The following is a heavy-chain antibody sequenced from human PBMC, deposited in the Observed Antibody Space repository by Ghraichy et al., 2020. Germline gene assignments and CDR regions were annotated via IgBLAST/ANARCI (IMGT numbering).Heavy chain of an antibody. CDR1: GFTFSSYE. V-gene: IGHV3-48*03. CDR3: ARVEEVNQYYYDSSGYYLDY. CDR2: ISSSGSTI. J-gene: IGHJ4*02. Sequence: GESLNISCAASGFTFSSYEMNWVRQAPGKGLEWVSYISSSGSTIYYADSVKGRFTISRDNAKNSLYLQMNSLRAEDTAVYYCARVEEVNQYYYDSSGYYLDYWGQGTLVTVSS. D-gene: IGHD3-22*01.